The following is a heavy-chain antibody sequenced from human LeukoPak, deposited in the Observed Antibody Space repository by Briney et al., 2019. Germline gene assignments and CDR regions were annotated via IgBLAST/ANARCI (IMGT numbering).Heavy chain of an antibody. V-gene: IGHV3-23*01. CDR1: GFTFRSYA. J-gene: IGHJ6*03. D-gene: IGHD6-19*01. CDR3: AKGLIAVAGIVSDYYYYYYMDV. Sequence: GGSLRLSCAASGFTFRSYAMSWVRQAPGKGLEWVSGISDTGGSTYYADSVKGRFTISRDNSKNTLYLQMNSLRAEDTAVYYCAKGLIAVAGIVSDYYYYYYMDVWGKGTTVTVSS. CDR2: ISDTGGST.